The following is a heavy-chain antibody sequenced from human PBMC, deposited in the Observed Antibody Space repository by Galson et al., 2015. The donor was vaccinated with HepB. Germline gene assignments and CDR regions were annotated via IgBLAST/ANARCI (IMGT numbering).Heavy chain of an antibody. J-gene: IGHJ4*02. Sequence: SVKVSCKASGGIFSSYAISWVRQAPGQGLEWMGGIIPIFGTANYAQKFQGRVTITADESTSTAYMELSSLRSEDTAVYYCARDAGLIAARRGGFDYWGQGTLVTVSS. CDR2: IIPIFGTA. CDR1: GGIFSSYA. V-gene: IGHV1-69*13. CDR3: ARDAGLIAARRGGFDY. D-gene: IGHD6-6*01.